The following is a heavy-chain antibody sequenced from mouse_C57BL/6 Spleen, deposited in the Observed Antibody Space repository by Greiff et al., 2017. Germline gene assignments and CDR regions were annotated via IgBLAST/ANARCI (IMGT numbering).Heavy chain of an antibody. J-gene: IGHJ1*03. V-gene: IGHV1-15*01. Sequence: VQLQQSGAELVRPGASVTLSCKASGYTFTDYEMHWVKQTPVHGLEWIGAIDPETGGTAYNQKFKGKAILTADKSSSTAYMELRSLTSEDSAVYYCTRPSGSSYGWYFEVWGTGTTVTVSS. CDR2: IDPETGGT. D-gene: IGHD1-1*01. CDR1: GYTFTDYE. CDR3: TRPSGSSYGWYFEV.